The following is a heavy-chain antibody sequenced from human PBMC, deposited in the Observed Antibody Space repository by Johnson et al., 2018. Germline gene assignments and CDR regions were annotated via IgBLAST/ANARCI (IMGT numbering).Heavy chain of an antibody. V-gene: IGHV3-23*04. Sequence: EVQLVEAGGGLVQPGGSLRLSCVASEFPFSTYAMNWVRQAPGKGLDWVSEISGRGGSRFYADSVKGRFTISRDNSKNTVFLQMNRLRVEDTAVYYCAKGSGSAHYYMDVWGKGTTVTVSS. CDR1: EFPFSTYA. CDR2: ISGRGGSR. CDR3: AKGSGSAHYYMDV. J-gene: IGHJ6*03.